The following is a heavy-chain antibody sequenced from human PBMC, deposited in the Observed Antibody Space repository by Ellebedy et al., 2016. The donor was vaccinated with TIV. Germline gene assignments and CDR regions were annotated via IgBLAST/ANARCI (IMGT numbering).Heavy chain of an antibody. CDR2: IIPLLGIT. D-gene: IGHD3-3*01. CDR1: GYTFTSYG. V-gene: IGHV1-69*04. CDR3: ARRASITIDYLYFYGLDV. J-gene: IGHJ6*02. Sequence: ASVKVSCKPFGYTFTSYGISWVRQAPGQGLEWMGRIIPLLGITNYAERFQARLTITADTSTHTAYMELSSLRSDDTAVYFCARRASITIDYLYFYGLDVWGQGTTVTVSS.